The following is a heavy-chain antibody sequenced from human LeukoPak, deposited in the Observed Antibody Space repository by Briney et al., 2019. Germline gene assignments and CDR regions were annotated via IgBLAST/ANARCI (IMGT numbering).Heavy chain of an antibody. CDR1: GGSFSGYY. CDR2: INHSGST. Sequence: PSETLSLTCAVYGGSFSGYYWSWIRQPPGKGLEWIGEINHSGSTNYNPSLKSRVTISVDTSKNQFSLKLSSVTAADTAVYYCARDGVRAGSSGAFDIWGQGTMVTVSS. J-gene: IGHJ3*02. CDR3: ARDGVRAGSSGAFDI. D-gene: IGHD2-8*01. V-gene: IGHV4-34*01.